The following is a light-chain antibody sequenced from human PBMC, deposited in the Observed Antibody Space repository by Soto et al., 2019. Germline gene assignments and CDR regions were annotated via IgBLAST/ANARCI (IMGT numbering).Light chain of an antibody. J-gene: IGLJ1*01. CDR1: SGHSSYA. V-gene: IGLV4-69*01. Sequence: QPVLTQSPSASAYLGASVKLTCTLSSGHSSYAIAWHQQQPEKGPRYLMKLNSDGSHSKGDGIPDRFSGSSSGAERYLTISSLHSEDEADYYCQTWGTGIHVFGTGTKVTVL. CDR2: LNSDGSH. CDR3: QTWGTGIHV.